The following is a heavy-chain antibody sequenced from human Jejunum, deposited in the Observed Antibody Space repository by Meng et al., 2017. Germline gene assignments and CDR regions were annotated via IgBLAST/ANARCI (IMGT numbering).Heavy chain of an antibody. V-gene: IGHV5-51*01. CDR2: IYPGDSTT. Sequence: GGSLRLSCKGSGFTFANYWIGWVRQMPGKGLEWMGIIYPGDSTTKYSSSFQGQVTISADKSISTAFLQWRSLQASDTAMYYCAKLRYCSGASCYTPTDYWGQGTLVTVSS. CDR3: AKLRYCSGASCYTPTDY. CDR1: GFTFANYW. D-gene: IGHD2-2*02. J-gene: IGHJ4*02.